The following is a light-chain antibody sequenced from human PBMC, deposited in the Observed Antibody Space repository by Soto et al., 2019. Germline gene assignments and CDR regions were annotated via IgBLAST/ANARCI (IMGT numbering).Light chain of an antibody. CDR1: QSIGRF. Sequence: DIQMTQSPSSLSASITGPSRIIRXASQSIGRFLNWHQQKPGKAPNVLINVASTLRSGVPSRFSGSGSGTDFNLTINSLQPDDFATYYCQQYKSYSSVTFGQGTKVDIK. J-gene: IGKJ1*01. V-gene: IGKV1-5*02. CDR3: QQYKSYSSVT. CDR2: VAS.